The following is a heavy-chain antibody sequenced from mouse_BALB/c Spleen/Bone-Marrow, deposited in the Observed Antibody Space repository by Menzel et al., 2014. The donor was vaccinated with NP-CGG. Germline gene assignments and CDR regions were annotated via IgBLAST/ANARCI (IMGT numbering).Heavy chain of an antibody. CDR2: IYPGGGYT. CDR3: ARRGTGVDY. Sequence: QVHVKQSGAELVRPGTSVKISCKASGYTFTNYWLGWVKQRPGHALEWIGDIYPGGGYTNYNEKFKGKATLTADTSSSXAYMQLSSLTSEDSAVYFCARRGTGVDYWGQGTTLTVSS. V-gene: IGHV1-63*02. CDR1: GYTFTNYW. D-gene: IGHD4-1*01. J-gene: IGHJ2*01.